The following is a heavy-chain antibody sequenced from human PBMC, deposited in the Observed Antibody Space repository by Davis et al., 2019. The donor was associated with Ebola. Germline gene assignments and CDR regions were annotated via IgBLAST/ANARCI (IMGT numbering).Heavy chain of an antibody. CDR1: GGSISSYY. D-gene: IGHD3-22*01. CDR3: ARESYYYDSSGYYKGGFDY. J-gene: IGHJ4*02. V-gene: IGHV4-59*01. CDR2: IYHSGST. Sequence: SETLSLTCTVSGGSISSYYWSWIRQPPGKGLEWIGYIYHSGSTYYNPSLKSRVTISVDRSKNQFSLKLSSVTAADTAVYYCARESYYYDSSGYYKGGFDYWGQGTLVTVSS.